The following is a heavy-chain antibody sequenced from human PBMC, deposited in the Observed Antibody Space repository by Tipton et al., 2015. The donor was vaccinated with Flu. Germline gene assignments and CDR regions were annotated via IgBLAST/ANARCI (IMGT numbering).Heavy chain of an antibody. J-gene: IGHJ3*02. CDR2: INPNSGGT. CDR3: ARVRVGDTMIVVVTAIDAFDI. CDR1: GYTFTGYY. Sequence: QVQLVQSGAEVKKPGASVKVSCKASGYTFTGYYMHWVRQAPGQGLEWMGRINPNSGGTNYAQKFQGRVTMTRDTSISTAYMELSRLRSDDTAVYYCARVRVGDTMIVVVTAIDAFDIWGQGTMVTVSS. D-gene: IGHD3-22*01. V-gene: IGHV1-2*06.